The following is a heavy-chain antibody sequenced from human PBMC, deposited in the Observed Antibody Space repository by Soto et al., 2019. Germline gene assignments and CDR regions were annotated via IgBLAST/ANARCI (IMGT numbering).Heavy chain of an antibody. J-gene: IGHJ6*02. CDR1: GGTFSSYA. CDR3: ASSPWRYCSGGSCYNGYYGMDV. CDR2: IIPIFGTA. D-gene: IGHD2-15*01. V-gene: IGHV1-69*01. Sequence: QVQLVQSGAEVKKPGSSVKVSCKASGGTFSSYAISWVRQAPGQGLEWMGGIIPIFGTANYAQKFQGRVTIPAEDSTSTAYMELSSLRAEDTAVYYCASSPWRYCSGGSCYNGYYGMDVWGQGTTVTVSS.